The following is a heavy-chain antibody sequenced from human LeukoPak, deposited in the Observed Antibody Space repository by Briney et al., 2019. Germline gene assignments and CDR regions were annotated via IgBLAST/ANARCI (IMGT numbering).Heavy chain of an antibody. D-gene: IGHD3-10*01. V-gene: IGHV4-38-2*02. CDR3: ARSQIRDYYGSGSYEGRFDY. J-gene: IGHJ4*02. CDR2: IYHSGST. Sequence: SETLSLTCTVSGYSISSGYYWGWIRQPPGKGLEWIGSIYHSGSTYYNPSLKSRVTISVDTSKNQFSLKLSSVTAADTAVYYCARSQIRDYYGSGSYEGRFDYWGQGTLVTVSS. CDR1: GYSISSGYY.